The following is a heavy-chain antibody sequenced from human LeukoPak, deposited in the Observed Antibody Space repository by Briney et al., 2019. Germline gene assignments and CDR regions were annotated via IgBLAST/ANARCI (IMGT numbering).Heavy chain of an antibody. V-gene: IGHV4-38-2*01. CDR3: ARREQLGLQYFDY. CDR1: GYSISSGYY. Sequence: PSETLSLTCAVSGYSISSGYYWGWIRQPPGKGLEWIGSIYHSGSTYYNPSLKSRVTISVDTSKNQFSLKLSSVTAADTAVYYCARREQLGLQYFDYWGQGTLVTVSS. CDR2: IYHSGST. D-gene: IGHD6-6*01. J-gene: IGHJ4*02.